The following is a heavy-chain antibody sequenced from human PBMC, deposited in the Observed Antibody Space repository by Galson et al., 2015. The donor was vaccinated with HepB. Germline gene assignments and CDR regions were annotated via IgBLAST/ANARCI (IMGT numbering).Heavy chain of an antibody. Sequence: SLRLSCAASGFTFSSYSMNWVRQAPGKGLEWVSSISSSSSYIYYADSVKGRFTISRDNAKNSLYLQMNSLRAEDTAVYYCARRAEVDIVVVVAAYYYGMDVWGQGTTVTVSS. CDR1: GFTFSSYS. D-gene: IGHD2-15*01. V-gene: IGHV3-21*01. CDR2: ISSSSSYI. CDR3: ARRAEVDIVVVVAAYYYGMDV. J-gene: IGHJ6*02.